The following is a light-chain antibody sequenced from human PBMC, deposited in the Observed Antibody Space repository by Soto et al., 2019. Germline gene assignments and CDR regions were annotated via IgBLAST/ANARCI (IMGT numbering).Light chain of an antibody. CDR2: DVS. J-gene: IGLJ1*01. V-gene: IGLV2-14*03. Sequence: QSVLTQPASVSGSPGQSITISCTGTSSDVGGYNFVSWYQQHPGKAPKLMIYDVSSRPSGVSNRFSGSKSGNTASLTVSGLQAEDEADYYCSSYTTSYTQVFGTGTKV. CDR3: SSYTTSYTQV. CDR1: SSDVGGYNF.